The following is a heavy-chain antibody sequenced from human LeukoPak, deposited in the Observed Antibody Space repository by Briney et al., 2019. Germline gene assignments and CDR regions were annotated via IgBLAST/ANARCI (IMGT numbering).Heavy chain of an antibody. CDR3: ARNGVVGATKPYYYYGMDV. V-gene: IGHV3-21*01. Sequence: GGSLRLSCAASGFTFSSYSMNWVRQAPGKGLEWVSSISCSSSYMYYADSVKGRFTISRDNAKNSLYLQMNSLRAEDTAVYYCARNGVVGATKPYYYYGMDVWGQGTTVTVSS. CDR2: ISCSSSYM. D-gene: IGHD1-26*01. CDR1: GFTFSSYS. J-gene: IGHJ6*02.